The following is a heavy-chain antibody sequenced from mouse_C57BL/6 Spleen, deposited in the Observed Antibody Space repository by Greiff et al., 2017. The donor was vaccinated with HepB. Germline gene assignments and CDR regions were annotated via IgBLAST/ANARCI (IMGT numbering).Heavy chain of an antibody. CDR1: GYAFTNYL. V-gene: IGHV1-54*01. D-gene: IGHD1-1*01. CDR2: INPGSGGT. CDR3: ARDPYYYGSSYGYAMDY. Sequence: VQLQQSGAELVRPGTSVKVSCKASGYAFTNYLIEWVKQRPGQGLEWIGVINPGSGGTNYNEKFKGKATLTADKSSSTAYMQLSSLTSEDSAVYFCARDPYYYGSSYGYAMDYWGQGTSVTVSS. J-gene: IGHJ4*01.